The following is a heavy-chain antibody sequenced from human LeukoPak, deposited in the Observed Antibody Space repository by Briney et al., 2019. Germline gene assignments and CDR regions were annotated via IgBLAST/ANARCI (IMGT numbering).Heavy chain of an antibody. D-gene: IGHD6-13*01. Sequence: GASVKVSCKASGYTFTSYGISWVRQAPGQGLEWMGWISAYNGNTNYAQKLQGRVTMTRDMSASTVYMELSSLRSEDTAVYYCARDPTGAAAAFDYWGQGTLVTVSS. CDR1: GYTFTSYG. CDR2: ISAYNGNT. V-gene: IGHV1-18*01. J-gene: IGHJ4*02. CDR3: ARDPTGAAAAFDY.